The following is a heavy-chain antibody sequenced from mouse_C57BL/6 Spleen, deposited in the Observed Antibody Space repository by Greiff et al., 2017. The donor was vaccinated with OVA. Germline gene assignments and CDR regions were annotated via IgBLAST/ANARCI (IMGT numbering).Heavy chain of an antibody. CDR1: GFTFSDYG. V-gene: IGHV5-15*04. Sequence: EVKLVESGGGLVQPGGSLKLSCAASGFTFSDYGMAWVRQAPRKGPEWVAFISNLAYSIYYADTVTGRFTISRENAKNTLYLEMSSLRSEDTAMYYCARPYSNDWYFDVWGTGTTVTVSS. J-gene: IGHJ1*03. CDR2: ISNLAYSI. D-gene: IGHD2-5*01. CDR3: ARPYSNDWYFDV.